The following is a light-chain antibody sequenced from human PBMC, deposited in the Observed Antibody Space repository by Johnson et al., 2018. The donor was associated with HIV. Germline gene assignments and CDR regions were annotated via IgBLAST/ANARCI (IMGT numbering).Light chain of an antibody. CDR2: AND. CDR1: TSNIGDNY. CDR3: GTWDSSLSAGYV. J-gene: IGLJ1*01. V-gene: IGLV1-51*01. Sequence: QSILTQPPSVSAAPGQKVTISCSGSTSNIGDNYVSWYRQLPGTAPKLLISANDKRPSGIPDRFSGSKSGTSATLGITGLQTGDEADYYCGTWDSSLSAGYVFGTGTKVTVL.